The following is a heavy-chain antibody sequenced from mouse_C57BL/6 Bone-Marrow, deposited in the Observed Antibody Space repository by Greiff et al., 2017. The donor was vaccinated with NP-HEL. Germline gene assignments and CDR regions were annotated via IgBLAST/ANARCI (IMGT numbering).Heavy chain of an antibody. J-gene: IGHJ3*01. CDR1: GFTFSDYY. V-gene: IGHV5-12*01. Sequence: EVKLMESGGGLVQPGGSLKLSCAASGFTFSDYYMYWVRQTPEKRLAWVAYISNGGGSPSYPDTVKGRFTFSTDNSKHTLYLPLSRLKSEDTAMYYCARRKSNLRGGWLDYWGQGTLVTVSA. CDR2: ISNGGGSP. CDR3: ARRKSNLRGGWLDY. D-gene: IGHD2-5*01.